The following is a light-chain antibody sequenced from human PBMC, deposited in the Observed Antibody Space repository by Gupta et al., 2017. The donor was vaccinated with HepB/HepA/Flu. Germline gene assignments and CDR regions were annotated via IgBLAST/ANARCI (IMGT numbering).Light chain of an antibody. CDR1: QSLLHSSGHNY. CDR3: MQASHTLWT. CDR2: LGS. Sequence: DVVMTQSPLSLYVTPGATASISCRSSQSLLHSSGHNYLDWYLQKPGQSPQLLIYLGSNRASGVPDRFSGSGSGTDFTLKISRVEAEDVGVYYCMQASHTLWTFGQGTKVEIK. J-gene: IGKJ1*01. V-gene: IGKV2-28*01.